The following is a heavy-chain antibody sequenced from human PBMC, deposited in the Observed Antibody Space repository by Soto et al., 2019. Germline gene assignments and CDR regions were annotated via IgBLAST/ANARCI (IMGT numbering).Heavy chain of an antibody. CDR1: GFPFNTNA. CDR3: TKDTGYLSMDA. D-gene: IGHD6-25*01. V-gene: IGHV3-23*01. Sequence: SLRLSCAASGFPFNTNAMSWVRQAPGKGLEWVSSISGTGSRTYYADSVKGRFTIARDNSKNTVSLQMNNLRAEDTGLYYCTKDTGYLSMDAWGQGTTVTVSS. CDR2: ISGTGSRT. J-gene: IGHJ6*02.